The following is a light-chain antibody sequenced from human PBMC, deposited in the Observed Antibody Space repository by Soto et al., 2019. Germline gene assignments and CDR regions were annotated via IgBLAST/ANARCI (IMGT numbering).Light chain of an antibody. CDR2: EGN. V-gene: IGLV2-14*02. J-gene: IGLJ1*01. Sequence: QSALTQPASVSGSPGQSLTISCPASSSHIGSSILVSWYQHDSGKAPKLIIYEGNKRPSGVSNRFSGSKSGKTASLTISGLQAEDEGTYCGSLYTSENTYVFGTGTKVTVL. CDR3: SLYTSENTYV. CDR1: SSHIGSSIL.